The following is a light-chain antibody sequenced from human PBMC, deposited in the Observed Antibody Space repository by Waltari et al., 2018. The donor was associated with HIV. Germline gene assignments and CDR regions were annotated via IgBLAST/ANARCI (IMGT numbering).Light chain of an antibody. J-gene: IGLJ2*01. CDR2: EVS. CDR1: SNDVGGYNY. CDR3: SSYSGGNNFDVV. V-gene: IGLV2-8*01. Sequence: QSALTQPPSASGSPGQSVTIPCTGTSNDVGGYNYVSWYQQHPGKAPKLMIYEVSERPSGVPDRFSGSKSGNTASLTVSGLQAEDEADYYCSSYSGGNNFDVVFGGGTKLTVL.